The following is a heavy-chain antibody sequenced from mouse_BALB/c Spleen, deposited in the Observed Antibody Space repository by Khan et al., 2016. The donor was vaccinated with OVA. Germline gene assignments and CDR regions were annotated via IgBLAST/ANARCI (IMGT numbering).Heavy chain of an antibody. CDR2: IYPGTDNT. V-gene: IGHV1-76*01. Sequence: QVQLKQSGAELVRPGASVKLSCKISGYIFTNYWIHWVKQRSGQGLEWIARIYPGTDNTYYNEKLKDKATLTVDKSSSTAYMQLSSLKSEDSAVYYYAREEALYYFDYWGQGTTLTVSS. CDR3: AREEALYYFDY. J-gene: IGHJ2*01. CDR1: GYIFTNYW. D-gene: IGHD3-2*02.